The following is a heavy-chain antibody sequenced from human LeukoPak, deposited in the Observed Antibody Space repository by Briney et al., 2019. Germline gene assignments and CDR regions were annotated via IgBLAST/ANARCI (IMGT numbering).Heavy chain of an antibody. CDR1: GGSISSGGYS. CDR2: IYHSGST. Sequence: SQTLSLTCAVSGGSISSGGYSWSWIRQPPGKGLEWIGYIYHSGSTYYNPSLKSRVTISVDRSKNQFSLKLSSMTAADTAVYYCARDLGSRYGMDVWGQGTTVTVSS. J-gene: IGHJ6*02. CDR3: ARDLGSRYGMDV. V-gene: IGHV4-30-2*01. D-gene: IGHD2-2*01.